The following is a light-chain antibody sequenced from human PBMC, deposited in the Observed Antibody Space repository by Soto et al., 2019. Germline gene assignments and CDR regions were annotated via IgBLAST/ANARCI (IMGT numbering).Light chain of an antibody. J-gene: IGKJ1*01. V-gene: IGKV3-20*01. CDR2: GTS. CDR3: QQYGSSPRT. Sequence: LTNYPGTLSFAPGARDNLSCRASQNVGSRYLAWYQQKPGQAPRLLIYGTSNRATGIPDRFSGSGSGTDFSLTISSLEPGDLAVYYCQQYGSSPRTFGQGTMVDI. CDR1: QNVGSRY.